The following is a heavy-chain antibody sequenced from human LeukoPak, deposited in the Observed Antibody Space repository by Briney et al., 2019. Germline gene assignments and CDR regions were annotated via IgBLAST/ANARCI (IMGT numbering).Heavy chain of an antibody. CDR2: INPNSGGT. D-gene: IGHD3-10*01. CDR1: GYTFTGYY. CDR3: ARHRTNNYGSGTPFDN. J-gene: IGHJ4*02. Sequence: ASVKVSCKASGYTFTGYYMHWVRQAPGQGLEWMGWINPNSGGTNYAQKFQGRVTMTRDTSISTAYMELSRLRSDDTAVYYCARHRTNNYGSGTPFDNWGQGTLVTVSS. V-gene: IGHV1-2*02.